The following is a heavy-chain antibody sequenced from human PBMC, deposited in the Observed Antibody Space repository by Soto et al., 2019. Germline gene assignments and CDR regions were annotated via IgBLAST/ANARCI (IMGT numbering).Heavy chain of an antibody. V-gene: IGHV4-38-2*02. Sequence: SETLSLACTVSGYSIIRGSYWAWIRQPPGKGPEWVASIYHGGTTFYNPSLKSRITISVDTSNNQFSLKLTSVTAADTAVYYCARVHVMVVAGSTFDYWGHGTLVTSPQ. D-gene: IGHD6-19*01. CDR2: IYHGGTT. CDR1: GYSIIRGSY. J-gene: IGHJ4*01. CDR3: ARVHVMVVAGSTFDY.